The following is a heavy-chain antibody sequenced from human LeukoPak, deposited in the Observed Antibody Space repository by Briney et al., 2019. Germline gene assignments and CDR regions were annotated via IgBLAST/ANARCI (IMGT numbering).Heavy chain of an antibody. Sequence: ASVKVSCKASGYTFTGYHMHWVRQAPGQGLEWMGWINPDSGGTDYAQKFQGSVAMTRDTSISTAYMELSRLRSDDTAMYYCARTFYYGSGRARYMDVWGKGTTVTVSS. CDR1: GYTFTGYH. J-gene: IGHJ6*03. CDR3: ARTFYYGSGRARYMDV. V-gene: IGHV1-2*02. CDR2: INPDSGGT. D-gene: IGHD3-10*01.